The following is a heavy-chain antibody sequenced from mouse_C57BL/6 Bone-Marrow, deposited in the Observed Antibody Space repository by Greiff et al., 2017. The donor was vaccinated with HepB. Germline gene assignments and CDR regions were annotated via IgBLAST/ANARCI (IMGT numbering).Heavy chain of an antibody. CDR3: TVVDGYYYFDY. J-gene: IGHJ2*01. CDR2: IRLKSDNYAT. D-gene: IGHD2-3*01. Sequence: EVMLVESGGGLVQPGGSMKLSCVASGFTFSNYWMNWVRQSPEKGLEWVAQIRLKSDNYATHYAESVKGRFTISRDDSKSSVYLQMNNLRAEDTGIYYCTVVDGYYYFDYWGQGTTLTVSS. V-gene: IGHV6-3*01. CDR1: GFTFSNYW.